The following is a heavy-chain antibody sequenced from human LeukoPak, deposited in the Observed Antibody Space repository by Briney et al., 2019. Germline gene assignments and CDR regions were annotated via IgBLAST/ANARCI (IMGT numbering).Heavy chain of an antibody. CDR1: GGSFSGYY. CDR3: ARGGYYGSGSYYNVY. CDR2: INHSGST. V-gene: IGHV4-34*01. D-gene: IGHD3-10*01. J-gene: IGHJ4*02. Sequence: SETLSLTWAVYGGSFSGYYWSWIRQPPEKGLEWIGEINHSGSTNYNPSLKSRVTISVDTSKNQFSLKLSSVTAADTAVYYCARGGYYGSGSYYNVYWGQGTLVTVSS.